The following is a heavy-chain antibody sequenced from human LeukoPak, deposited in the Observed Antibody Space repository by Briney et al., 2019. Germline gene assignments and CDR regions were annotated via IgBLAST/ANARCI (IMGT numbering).Heavy chain of an antibody. J-gene: IGHJ4*02. CDR1: RFTFSSYG. Sequence: VGSLRLSCAASRFTFSSYGMHWVRQAPGKGLEWVAFIRYDGSNKYYADSVKGRFTISRDNSKNTLYLQMNSLRAEDTAVYYCAKEGSCSSTSCYGNLDYWGQGTLVTVSS. D-gene: IGHD2-2*01. V-gene: IGHV3-30*02. CDR2: IRYDGSNK. CDR3: AKEGSCSSTSCYGNLDY.